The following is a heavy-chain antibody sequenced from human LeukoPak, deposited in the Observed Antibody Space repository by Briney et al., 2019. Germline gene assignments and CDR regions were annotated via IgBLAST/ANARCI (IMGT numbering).Heavy chain of an antibody. V-gene: IGHV1-2*02. CDR1: GYTFTGYY. D-gene: IGHD3-9*01. CDR3: ARGYFDWSTLGYFDY. CDR2: INPNSGGT. J-gene: IGHJ4*02. Sequence: ASVKVSCKASGYTFTGYYMHWVRQAPGQGLEWMGWINPNSGGTNYAQKFQGRVTMTRDTSISTAYMELSRLRSDDTAVYYCARGYFDWSTLGYFDYWGQGTLVTASS.